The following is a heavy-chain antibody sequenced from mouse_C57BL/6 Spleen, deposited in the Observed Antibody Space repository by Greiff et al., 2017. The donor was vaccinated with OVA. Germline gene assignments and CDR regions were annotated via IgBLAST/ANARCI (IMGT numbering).Heavy chain of an antibody. CDR1: GFTFSDYY. Sequence: EVQVVESEGGLVQPGSSMKLSCTASGFTFSDYYMAWVRQVPEKGLEWVANINYDGSSTYYLDSLKSRFIISRDNAKNILYLQMSSLKSEDTATYYCARDTGYYGSSLWYFDVWGTGTTVTVSS. D-gene: IGHD1-1*01. V-gene: IGHV5-16*01. CDR2: INYDGSST. CDR3: ARDTGYYGSSLWYFDV. J-gene: IGHJ1*03.